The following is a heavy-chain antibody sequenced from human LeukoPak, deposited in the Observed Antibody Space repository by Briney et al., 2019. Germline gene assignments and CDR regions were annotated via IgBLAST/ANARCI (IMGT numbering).Heavy chain of an antibody. D-gene: IGHD1-20*01. CDR3: ARHRGNNWDPFDC. V-gene: IGHV4-39*01. CDR1: GGSISSSIYY. Sequence: SETLSLTCTVSGGSISSSIYYWGWIRQAPGKGLEWIGSIYYSGSTYYNPSLKSRVTISVDTSKNQFSLKLSSVTAADTAVYYCARHRGNNWDPFDCWGQGTLVTVSS. CDR2: IYYSGST. J-gene: IGHJ4*02.